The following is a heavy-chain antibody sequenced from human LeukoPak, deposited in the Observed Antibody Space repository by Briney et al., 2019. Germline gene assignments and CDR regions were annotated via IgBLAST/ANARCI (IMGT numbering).Heavy chain of an antibody. Sequence: GGSLRLSCAASGFTLSSHWMHWVRQAPGKVLVWVSRINSDGSTTNYADSVKGRFTISRDNAENTLYLQMNSLRVEDTAVYYCTRRVSATRWFDPWGQGTLVTVSS. D-gene: IGHD2-15*01. CDR3: TRRVSATRWFDP. CDR1: GFTLSSHW. CDR2: INSDGSTT. J-gene: IGHJ5*02. V-gene: IGHV3-74*01.